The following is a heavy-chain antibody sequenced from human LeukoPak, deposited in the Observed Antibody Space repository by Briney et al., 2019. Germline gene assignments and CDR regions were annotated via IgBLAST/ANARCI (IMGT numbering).Heavy chain of an antibody. J-gene: IGHJ3*02. D-gene: IGHD5-18*01. Sequence: GGSLRLSCVASGILVSSNYMSWVRQAPGKGLEWVSFIDCTGSTYYADSVKGRFTISRDNSRNTLYLQMNSLRVEDTAVYYCARRERLGYSYGRGTLDIWGQGTMVTVSS. V-gene: IGHV3-66*01. CDR3: ARRERLGYSYGRGTLDI. CDR2: IDCTGST. CDR1: GILVSSNY.